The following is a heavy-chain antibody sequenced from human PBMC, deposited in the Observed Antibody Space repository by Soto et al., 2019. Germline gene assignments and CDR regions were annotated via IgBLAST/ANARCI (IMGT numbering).Heavy chain of an antibody. CDR1: GYYFTSYW. CDR2: VYPGDSDT. Sequence: PGESLKISCRGSGYYFTSYWIAWVRLMPGKGPECMGIVYPGDSDTTYSPSFQGQVTFSADKSINTAYLLWNSLKASDTAMYYCARHQSVAATRVAEYFDYWGQGTLVTVS. CDR3: ARHQSVAATRVAEYFDY. D-gene: IGHD6-19*01. V-gene: IGHV5-51*01. J-gene: IGHJ4*02.